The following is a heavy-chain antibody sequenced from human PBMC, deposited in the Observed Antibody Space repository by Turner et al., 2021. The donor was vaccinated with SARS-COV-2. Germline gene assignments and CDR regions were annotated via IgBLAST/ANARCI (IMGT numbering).Heavy chain of an antibody. CDR1: GFTFTSHA. CDR2: VSYDGSTK. D-gene: IGHD3-22*01. Sequence: QVRLVESGGGVVQPGRSLRLSCAASGFTFTSHAMHWVRQDPGKGLEWVAVVSYDGSTKYYADSVKGRFTISRDNSKDTVSLQINSLRLEDTAVYYCARGTYYYDSSVYSGTNWFDPWGQGTLVTVSS. V-gene: IGHV3-30-3*01. J-gene: IGHJ5*02. CDR3: ARGTYYYDSSVYSGTNWFDP.